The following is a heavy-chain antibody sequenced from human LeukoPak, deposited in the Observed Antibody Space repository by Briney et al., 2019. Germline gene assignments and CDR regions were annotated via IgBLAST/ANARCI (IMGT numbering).Heavy chain of an antibody. D-gene: IGHD4-17*01. CDR1: GFTFDDYA. CDR3: AKDLVRTVTTRAPFDY. CDR2: ISWNSGSI. J-gene: IGHJ4*02. V-gene: IGHV3-9*01. Sequence: GGSLRLSCAASGFTFDDYAMHWVRQAPGKGLEWVSGISWNSGSIGYADSVKGRFTISRDNAKNSLYLQMNSLRAEDTALYYCAKDLVRTVTTRAPFDYWGQGTLVTVSS.